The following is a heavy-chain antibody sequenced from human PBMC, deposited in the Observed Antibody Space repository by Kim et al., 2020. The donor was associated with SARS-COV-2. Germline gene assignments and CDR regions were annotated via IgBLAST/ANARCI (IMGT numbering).Heavy chain of an antibody. J-gene: IGHJ4*02. D-gene: IGHD4-17*01. V-gene: IGHV1-8*01. CDR3: ARGDYGDYFDY. Sequence: TGYAQKLQGRVTMTRNTSISTAYMELSSLRSEDTAVYYCARGDYGDYFDYWGQGTLVTVSS. CDR2: T.